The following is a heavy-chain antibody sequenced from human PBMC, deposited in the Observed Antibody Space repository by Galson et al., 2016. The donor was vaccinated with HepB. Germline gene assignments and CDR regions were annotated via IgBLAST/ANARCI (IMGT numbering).Heavy chain of an antibody. CDR2: ISAGSGNT. D-gene: IGHD3-16*02. CDR1: GYSFTSYD. J-gene: IGHJ6*02. CDR3: ARDLIGNLDV. Sequence: SVMVSCKASGYSFTSYDMHWVRQSPGQRPEWMGWISAGSGNTEYSEKFQGRVTFTRDTSERTHYMELNSLTSEDTAVYYCARDLIGNLDVWGQGTTVTVSS. V-gene: IGHV1-3*01.